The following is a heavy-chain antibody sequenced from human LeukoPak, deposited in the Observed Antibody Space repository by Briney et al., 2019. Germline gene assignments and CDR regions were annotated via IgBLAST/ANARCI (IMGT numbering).Heavy chain of an antibody. CDR3: ASEYCSGGNCYFDY. CDR1: EYSFATYW. V-gene: IGHV5-51*01. CDR2: IFPGDSDT. J-gene: IGHJ4*02. Sequence: GESLKISCKGSEYSFATYWIGWVRQMPGQGLGWMGIIFPGDSDTRYSPSFQGQVTISADKSISTAYLQWSSLKASGTAIYYCASEYCSGGNCYFDYWGQGTLVTVSS. D-gene: IGHD2-15*01.